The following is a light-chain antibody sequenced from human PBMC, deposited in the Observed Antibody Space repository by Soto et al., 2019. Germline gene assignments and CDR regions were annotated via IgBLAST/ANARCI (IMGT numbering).Light chain of an antibody. Sequence: DIQMTQSPSTLSASVGDRVTITCRASQSISNWLAWYQQKPGKAPKLLIYGASSLESGVPSRFSGSGSGTEFTLTISSLQPDDFATYYCQQYYSYSLFFGQGTKLEIK. V-gene: IGKV1-5*01. CDR1: QSISNW. CDR3: QQYYSYSLF. CDR2: GAS. J-gene: IGKJ2*01.